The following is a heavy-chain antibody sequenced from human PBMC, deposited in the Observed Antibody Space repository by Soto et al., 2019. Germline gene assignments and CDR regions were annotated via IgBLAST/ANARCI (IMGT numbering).Heavy chain of an antibody. D-gene: IGHD6-13*01. Sequence: LSLTCTVSGGSISSGGYYWSWIRQHPGKGLEWIGYIYYSGSTYYNPSLKSRVTISVDTSKNQFSLKLSSVTAADTAVYYCARVSGEQQLVRPYYFDYWGQGTLVTVSS. CDR3: ARVSGEQQLVRPYYFDY. CDR1: GGSISSGGYY. V-gene: IGHV4-31*03. J-gene: IGHJ4*02. CDR2: IYYSGST.